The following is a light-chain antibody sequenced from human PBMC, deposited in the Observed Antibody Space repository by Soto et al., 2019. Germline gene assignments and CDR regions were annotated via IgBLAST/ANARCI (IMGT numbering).Light chain of an antibody. CDR2: YDS. CDR3: QVWDSSSEWV. V-gene: IGLV3-21*04. CDR1: NIGSKS. Sequence: SYELTQPPSVSVAPGKTARITCGGNNIGSKSVHWYQQKPGQAPVLVIYYDSDRPSGIPERFSGSNSGNTATLTISRVEAGDEADYYCQVWDSSSEWVFGGGTKLTVL. J-gene: IGLJ3*02.